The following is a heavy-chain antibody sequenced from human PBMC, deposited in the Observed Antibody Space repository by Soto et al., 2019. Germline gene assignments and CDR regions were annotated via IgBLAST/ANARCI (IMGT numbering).Heavy chain of an antibody. CDR2: ISDDGTKK. CDR1: GFTFTSQA. CDR3: ARDIYSYGSVGTIDH. D-gene: IGHD5-18*01. J-gene: IGHJ4*02. V-gene: IGHV3-30-3*01. Sequence: PGGSLRLSCAASGFTFTSQAMHWVRQAPGKGLDWVAVISDDGTKKYYADSVKGRFTISRDNSKYTLDLQMDSLRPEDTAAYYCARDIYSYGSVGTIDHWGQGALVTVSS.